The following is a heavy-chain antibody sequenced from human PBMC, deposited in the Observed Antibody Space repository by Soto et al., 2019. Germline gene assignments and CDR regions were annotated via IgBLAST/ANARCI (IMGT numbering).Heavy chain of an antibody. J-gene: IGHJ6*02. D-gene: IGHD3-10*01. CDR2: IIPIFGTA. V-gene: IGHV1-69*13. CDR1: GGTFSSYA. Sequence: ASVKVSCKASGGTFSSYAISWVRQAPGQGLEWMGGIIPIFGTANYAQKFQGRVTITADESTSTAYMELSSLRSEDTAVYYCARDRPMVRGVISSKLYYYYGMDVWGQGTTVTVSS. CDR3: ARDRPMVRGVISSKLYYYYGMDV.